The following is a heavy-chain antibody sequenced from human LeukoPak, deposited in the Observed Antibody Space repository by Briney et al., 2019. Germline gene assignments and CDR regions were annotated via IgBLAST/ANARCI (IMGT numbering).Heavy chain of an antibody. CDR2: IYYSKNT. Sequence: SETLSLTCTVSGGSISSSSAYWGWIRQPPGKGLEWIGSIYYSKNTYYNPSLKSRVTISADTSKNQFSLTLGSVSATGTAVYYCVSPRGFSYGYFVYWGQGTLVTVSS. V-gene: IGHV4-39*01. CDR3: VSPRGFSYGYFVY. J-gene: IGHJ4*02. CDR1: GGSISSSSAY. D-gene: IGHD5-18*01.